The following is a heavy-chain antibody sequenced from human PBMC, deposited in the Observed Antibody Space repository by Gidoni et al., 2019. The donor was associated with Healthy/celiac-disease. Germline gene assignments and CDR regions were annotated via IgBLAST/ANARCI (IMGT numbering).Heavy chain of an antibody. J-gene: IGHJ6*02. CDR2: ISAYNGTT. CDR3: ARDERGYSGYALYYYYYYGMDV. CDR1: RYTFTNYG. Sequence: QVQLVQSGAEVKKPGASVKVSCKPSRYTFTNYGISRVRQAPGQGLEWMGWISAYNGTTNYAQKLQGRGTITTNTSTSTAYMELRSLRSDDTAVYYCARDERGYSGYALYYYYYYGMDVWGQGTTVTVSS. D-gene: IGHD5-12*01. V-gene: IGHV1-18*01.